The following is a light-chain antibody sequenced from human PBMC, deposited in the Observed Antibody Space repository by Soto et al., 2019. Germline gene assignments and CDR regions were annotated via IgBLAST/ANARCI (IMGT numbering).Light chain of an antibody. CDR3: SSYTTTKTLV. CDR1: SSDVGGYNY. Sequence: QSALTQPASVSGSPGQSITISCTGSSSDVGGYNYVSWYQQHPDKAPKLMIYEVSNRPSGVSNRFSGSKSGNTASLTISGLQAEDEADYYRSSYTTTKTLVFGGGTKLTVL. J-gene: IGLJ2*01. V-gene: IGLV2-14*01. CDR2: EVS.